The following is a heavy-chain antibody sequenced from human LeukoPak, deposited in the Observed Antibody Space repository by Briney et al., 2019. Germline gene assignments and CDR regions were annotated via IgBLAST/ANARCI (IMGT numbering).Heavy chain of an antibody. CDR2: IFTNGST. J-gene: IGHJ4*02. CDR3: ARNGGDAYNTFDY. CDR1: GGSISSYY. V-gene: IGHV4-4*09. D-gene: IGHD5-24*01. Sequence: SETLSLTCTVSGGSISSYYWSWIRQPPGKGLEWIGYIFTNGSTNYNPSLKSRVTISVDTSKNQFSLKLSSVTAADTAVYYCARNGGDAYNTFDYWGQGTLVTVSS.